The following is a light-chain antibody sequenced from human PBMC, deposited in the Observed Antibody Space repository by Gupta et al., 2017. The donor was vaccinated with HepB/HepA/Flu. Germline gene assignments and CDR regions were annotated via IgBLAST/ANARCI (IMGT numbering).Light chain of an antibody. CDR3: QQSYSASNT. J-gene: IGKJ4*01. CDR2: DAS. CDR1: QGISNY. V-gene: IGKV1-39*01. Sequence: DIQLTQSPSSLSASVGDRVTITCRASQGISNYLSWYQQKPGRAPNVVIYDASTLQSGVPSRFSGSGSGTDFTLTISSLQPEDFATYYCQQSYSASNTFGEGTKVEIK.